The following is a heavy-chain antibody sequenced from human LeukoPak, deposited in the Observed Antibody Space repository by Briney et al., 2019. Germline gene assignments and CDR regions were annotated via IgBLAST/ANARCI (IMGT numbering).Heavy chain of an antibody. CDR3: AREGRHCGGACYSFDP. CDR2: INLKSGDA. J-gene: IGHJ5*02. CDR1: GYTFTDSY. Sequence: ASVKVSCKASGYTFTDSYMHWVRQAPGQGLEYLAWINLKSGDAKYAQKFQGRVRMTRDTSISTAYMDLGSLRSDDTAVYYCAREGRHCGGACYSFDPGGQGPLSPVS. D-gene: IGHD2-21*02. V-gene: IGHV1-2*02.